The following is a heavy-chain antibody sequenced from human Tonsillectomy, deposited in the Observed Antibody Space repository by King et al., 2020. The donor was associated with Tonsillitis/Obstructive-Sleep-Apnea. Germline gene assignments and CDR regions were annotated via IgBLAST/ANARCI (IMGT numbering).Heavy chain of an antibody. V-gene: IGHV1-69*01. Sequence: QLVQSGAEVKKPGSSVKVSCKTSGGTFSSYAISWVRQAPGQGLEWMGGIIPIFGTANYAQKFQGRVTITADESTSTAYMELSSLRSEDPAVYYCASIVTPINYMDVWGEGTTVTVSS. CDR2: IIPIFGTA. CDR1: GGTFSSYA. D-gene: IGHD4-23*01. CDR3: ASIVTPINYMDV. J-gene: IGHJ6*03.